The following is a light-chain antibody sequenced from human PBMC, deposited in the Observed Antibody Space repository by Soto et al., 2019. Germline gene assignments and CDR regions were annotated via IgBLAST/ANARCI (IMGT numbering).Light chain of an antibody. Sequence: QSVLTQPSSVSAAPGQSCTISCSGSSSNIGNNYVSWYHQLPGTPHKLLIFDNNKRPPGIPYRSSGAKSGTSATLDITGLQTGDEADYYCGTWDSSLSAAVFGGGTKLTVL. J-gene: IGLJ2*01. V-gene: IGLV1-51*01. CDR2: DNN. CDR1: SSNIGNNY. CDR3: GTWDSSLSAAV.